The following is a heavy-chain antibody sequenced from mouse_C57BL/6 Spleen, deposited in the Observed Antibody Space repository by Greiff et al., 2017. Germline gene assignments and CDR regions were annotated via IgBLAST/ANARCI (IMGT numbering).Heavy chain of an antibody. V-gene: IGHV5-17*01. CDR1: GFTFSDYG. CDR2: ISSGSSTI. D-gene: IGHD2-2*01. J-gene: IGHJ1*03. CDR3: ARSLYGYHWYFDV. Sequence: EVQVVESGGGLVKPGGSLKLSCAASGFTFSDYGMHWVRQAPEKGLEWVAYISSGSSTIYYADTVKGRFTISRDNAKNTLCLQMTSLRSEDTAMYYCARSLYGYHWYFDVWGTGTTVTVSS.